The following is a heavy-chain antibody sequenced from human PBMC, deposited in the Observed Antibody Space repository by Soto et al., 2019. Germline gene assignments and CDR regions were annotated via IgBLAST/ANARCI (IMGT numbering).Heavy chain of an antibody. Sequence: QLQLVESGGGVVQPGRSLRLSCTSSGFTLISSAIHWVRQAPGKVLEAVAFTWHDGSNNSYADSVNGRFSASRDSSNDMLYLQLDNRRDADTAIYYLARDISVSTALWGQGTLVTVSS. CDR3: ARDISVSTAL. CDR1: GFTLISSA. J-gene: IGHJ4*02. V-gene: IGHV3-33*01. CDR2: TWHDGSNN. D-gene: IGHD1-26*01.